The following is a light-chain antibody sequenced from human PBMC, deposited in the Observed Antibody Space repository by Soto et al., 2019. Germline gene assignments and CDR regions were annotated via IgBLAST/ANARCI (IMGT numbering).Light chain of an antibody. Sequence: ELVLTQSPGTLSLSPGERATLSCRASQSVSSSYLAWYQQKPGQAPMLLIYGASNRATGIPDRFSGSGSGTDTTLTISSLEPEDFAVYFCQQYGRSPPFTFGQGTKVEIK. CDR2: GAS. CDR1: QSVSSSY. CDR3: QQYGRSPPFT. J-gene: IGKJ2*01. V-gene: IGKV3-20*01.